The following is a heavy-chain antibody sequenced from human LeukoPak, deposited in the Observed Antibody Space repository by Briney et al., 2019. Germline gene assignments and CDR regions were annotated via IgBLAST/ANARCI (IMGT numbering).Heavy chain of an antibody. J-gene: IGHJ4*02. CDR2: ISGSGGST. Sequence: GGSLRLSCAASGFTFSSYAMSWVRQAPGKGLEWVLAISGSGGSTYYADSVKGRFTISRDNSKNTLYLQMNSLRAEDTAVYYCAKSEEDILTGYYIIWGQGTLVTVSS. D-gene: IGHD3-9*01. CDR1: GFTFSSYA. V-gene: IGHV3-23*01. CDR3: AKSEEDILTGYYII.